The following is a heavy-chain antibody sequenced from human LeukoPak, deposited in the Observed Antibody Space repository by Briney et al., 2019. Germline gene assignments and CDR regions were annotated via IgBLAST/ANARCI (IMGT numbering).Heavy chain of an antibody. J-gene: IGHJ4*02. V-gene: IGHV3-53*01. D-gene: IGHD6-19*01. CDR2: IYSGGST. Sequence: GGSLRLSCAASGFTVSSNYMSWARQAPGKGLEWVSVIYSGGSTYYADSVKGRFTISRDNSKNTLYLQMNSLRAEDTAVYYCARAGCSSGGYYLRSILDYWGQGTLVTVSS. CDR3: ARAGCSSGGYYLRSILDY. CDR1: GFTVSSNY.